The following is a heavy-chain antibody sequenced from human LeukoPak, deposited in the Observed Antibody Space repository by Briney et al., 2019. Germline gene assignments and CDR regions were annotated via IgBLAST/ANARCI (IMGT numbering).Heavy chain of an antibody. V-gene: IGHV4-59*11. CDR1: DDSFSSHY. CDR2: ISYIGST. CDR3: ARDRTTVTKGFDI. D-gene: IGHD4-17*01. J-gene: IGHJ3*02. Sequence: SETLSLTCTVSDDSFSSHYWTWIRQPPGKGLEWIGYISYIGSTNYNPSLKSRVTISVDTSKNQFSLKVSSVTAADTAVYYCARDRTTVTKGFDIWGQGTLVTVSS.